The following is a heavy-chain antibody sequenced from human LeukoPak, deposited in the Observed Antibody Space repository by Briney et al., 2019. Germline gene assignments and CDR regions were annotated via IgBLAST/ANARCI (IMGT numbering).Heavy chain of an antibody. V-gene: IGHV1-18*01. J-gene: IGHJ4*02. CDR3: ARGFRYIAAVVWPIDY. Sequence: ASVKVSCKASRYTFTSYGISWVRQAPAQGLEWMGWISAYNGNTNYAQKFQGRVTMTTDTSTSIDYMELRSLRSDDTAVYYCARGFRYIAAVVWPIDYWGQGTLVTVSS. CDR2: ISAYNGNT. D-gene: IGHD6-13*01. CDR1: RYTFTSYG.